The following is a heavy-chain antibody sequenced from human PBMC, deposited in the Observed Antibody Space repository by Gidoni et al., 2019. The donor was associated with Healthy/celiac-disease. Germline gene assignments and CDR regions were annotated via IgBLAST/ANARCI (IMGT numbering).Heavy chain of an antibody. CDR1: GFTFGDYA. CDR2: IRSKAYGGTT. J-gene: IGHJ4*02. D-gene: IGHD3-10*01. Sequence: EVQLVESGGGLVKPGRSLRLSCTASGFTFGDYAMSWFRQAPGKGLEWVGFIRSKAYGGTTEYAASVKGRFTISRDDSKSIAYLQMNSLKTEDTAVYYCTRGRGSGSYYPLDYWGQGTLVTVSS. V-gene: IGHV3-49*05. CDR3: TRGRGSGSYYPLDY.